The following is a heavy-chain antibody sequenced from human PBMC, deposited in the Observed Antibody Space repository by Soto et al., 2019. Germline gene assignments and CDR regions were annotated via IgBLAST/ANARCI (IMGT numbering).Heavy chain of an antibody. CDR3: AARPAYFDY. CDR2: IKQDGSEK. CDR1: GFTFSGYW. V-gene: IGHV3-7*01. Sequence: PGGSLRLSCAASGFTFSGYWMTWVRQAPGKGLEWVANIKQDGSEKYYVDSVKGRFTISRDNVKNSLYLQMNSLRAEDTAVYYCAARPAYFDYWGQGTLVTVSS. J-gene: IGHJ4*02.